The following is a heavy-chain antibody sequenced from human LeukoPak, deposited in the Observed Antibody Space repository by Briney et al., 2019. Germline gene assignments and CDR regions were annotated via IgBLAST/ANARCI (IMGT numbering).Heavy chain of an antibody. CDR1: GYTFTSYG. V-gene: IGHV1-69*04. CDR3: ARAPSTFLTDIVVVTDGAFDI. D-gene: IGHD2-21*02. Sequence: SVKVSCKASGYTFTSYGISWVRQAPGQGLEWMGRIIPILGIANYAQKFQGRVTITADKSTSTAYMELSSLRSEDTAVYYCARAPSTFLTDIVVVTDGAFDIWGQGTMVTVSS. J-gene: IGHJ3*02. CDR2: IIPILGIA.